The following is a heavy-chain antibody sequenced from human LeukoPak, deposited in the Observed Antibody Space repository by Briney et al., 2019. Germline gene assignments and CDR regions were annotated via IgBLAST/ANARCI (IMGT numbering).Heavy chain of an antibody. CDR3: ARLSFASGWRYMDV. CDR1: GYSFTSHW. D-gene: IGHD6-19*01. Sequence: PGESLKISCRGSGYSFTSHWIGWVRQMPGKGLEWMGTTYPGDSDTTYSPSLQGRFSISADKSINTAYLQWSSLRASDTAMYYCARLSFASGWRYMDVWGKGTTVTVYS. J-gene: IGHJ6*03. CDR2: TYPGDSDT. V-gene: IGHV5-51*01.